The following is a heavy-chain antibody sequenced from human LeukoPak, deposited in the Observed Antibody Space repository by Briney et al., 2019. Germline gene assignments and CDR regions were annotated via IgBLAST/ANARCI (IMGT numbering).Heavy chain of an antibody. V-gene: IGHV3-23*01. CDR2: ISGSGGST. J-gene: IGHJ5*02. CDR3: ARRFYYDSSGYYNWFDP. D-gene: IGHD3-22*01. Sequence: AGGSLRLSCAASGFTFSSYAMSWVRQAPGKGLEWVSAISGSGGSTYYADSVKGRFTISRDNSKNTLYLQMNSLRAEDTAVYYCARRFYYDSSGYYNWFDPWGQGTLVTVSS. CDR1: GFTFSSYA.